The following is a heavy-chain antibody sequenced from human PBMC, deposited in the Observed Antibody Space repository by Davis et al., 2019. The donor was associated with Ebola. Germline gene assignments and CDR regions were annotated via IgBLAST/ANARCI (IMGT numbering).Heavy chain of an antibody. Sequence: GESLKISCAASGFTFSSYAMSWVRQASGKGLEWVGRIRSKANSYATAYAASVKGRFTISRDDSKNTAYLQMNSLKTEDTAVYYCSMTTVTTDVWGQGTTVTVSS. V-gene: IGHV3-73*01. D-gene: IGHD4-11*01. CDR2: IRSKANSYAT. CDR1: GFTFSSYA. J-gene: IGHJ6*02. CDR3: SMTTVTTDV.